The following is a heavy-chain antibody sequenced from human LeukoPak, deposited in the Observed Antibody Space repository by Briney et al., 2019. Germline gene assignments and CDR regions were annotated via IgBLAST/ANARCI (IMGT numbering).Heavy chain of an antibody. Sequence: SETLSLTCTVSGGSISSSSYYWGWIRQPPGKGLEWIGSIYYSGSTYYNPSLKSRVTISVDTSKNQFSLKLSSVTAADTAVYYCARLGYSYGYRDWFDPWGQGTLSPSPQ. J-gene: IGHJ5*02. CDR1: GGSISSSSYY. V-gene: IGHV4-39*01. CDR2: IYYSGST. CDR3: ARLGYSYGYRDWFDP. D-gene: IGHD5-18*01.